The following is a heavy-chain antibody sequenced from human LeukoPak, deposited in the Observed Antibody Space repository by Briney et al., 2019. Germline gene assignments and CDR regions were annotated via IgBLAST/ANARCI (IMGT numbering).Heavy chain of an antibody. CDR1: GGSISSGSYY. V-gene: IGHV4-61*01. CDR2: IFYTGST. Sequence: PSETLSLTCTVSGGSISSGSYYWSWIRQPPGMGLEWIGYIFYTGSTNYNPSLKSRVTISVLTSKNRFSLKLSSVTAADTAVYYCATLTGGDDAFDIWGQGTMVTVS. J-gene: IGHJ3*02. D-gene: IGHD4-23*01. CDR3: ATLTGGDDAFDI.